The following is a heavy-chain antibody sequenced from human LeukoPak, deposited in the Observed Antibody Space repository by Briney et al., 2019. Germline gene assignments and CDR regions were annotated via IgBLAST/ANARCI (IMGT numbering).Heavy chain of an antibody. Sequence: GWSLRLSRAASLFTFSDYYMSWIRQAPAKGREGVSYISSNGSTIYYADFLKRRFTISRDNAKNSLSLQMKSLRSEDTAVYYCAREHHRAGLRYFEGFPQGCGMHVWGQGTTVTVSS. CDR1: LFTFSDYY. CDR3: AREHHRAGLRYFEGFPQGCGMHV. D-gene: IGHD3-9*01. CDR2: ISSNGSTI. J-gene: IGHJ6*02. V-gene: IGHV3-11*01.